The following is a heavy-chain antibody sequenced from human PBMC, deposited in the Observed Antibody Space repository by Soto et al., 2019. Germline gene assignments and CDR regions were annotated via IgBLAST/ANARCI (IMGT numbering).Heavy chain of an antibody. J-gene: IGHJ4*02. CDR3: ARHGAHCGGDCPFEY. V-gene: IGHV4-39*01. CDR2: IYYSGST. CDR1: GGSISSSSYY. D-gene: IGHD2-21*02. Sequence: QLQLQESGPGLVKPSETLSLTCTVSGGSISSSSYYWGWIRQPPEKGLEWIGNIYYSGSTYYNPSLKSRVTMSVDTSKNQFALKLSSVTAADTAVYYCARHGAHCGGDCPFEYWGQGTLVTVSS.